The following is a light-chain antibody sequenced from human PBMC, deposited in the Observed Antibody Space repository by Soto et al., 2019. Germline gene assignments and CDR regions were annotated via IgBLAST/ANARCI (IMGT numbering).Light chain of an antibody. Sequence: DIRMTQFPSSLSASVGDRVTITCRASQDINNHLNWYHQKPGKAPKLLIYDASSLETGVPSRFSGGGSGTDFTLTISSLQPDDFATYYCQQNEDLPHTFGQGTK. CDR2: DAS. J-gene: IGKJ2*01. V-gene: IGKV1-33*01. CDR3: QQNEDLPHT. CDR1: QDINNH.